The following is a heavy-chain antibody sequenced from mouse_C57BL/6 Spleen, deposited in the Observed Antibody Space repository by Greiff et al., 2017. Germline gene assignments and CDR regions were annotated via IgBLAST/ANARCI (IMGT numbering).Heavy chain of an antibody. Sequence: QVQLQQSGAELVRPGASVTLSCKASGYTFTDYEMHWVKQTPVHGLEWIGAIDPETGGTAYNQKFKGKAILTADKSSSTAYMELRSLTSADAAVNYCKSDYGSRFAYWGQGTLVTVSA. CDR3: KSDYGSRFAY. CDR2: IDPETGGT. CDR1: GYTFTDYE. J-gene: IGHJ3*01. D-gene: IGHD1-1*01. V-gene: IGHV1-15*01.